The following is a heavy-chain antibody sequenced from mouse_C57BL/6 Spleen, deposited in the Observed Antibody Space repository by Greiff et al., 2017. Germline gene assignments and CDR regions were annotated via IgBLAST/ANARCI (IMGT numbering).Heavy chain of an antibody. D-gene: IGHD2-4*01. J-gene: IGHJ3*01. V-gene: IGHV1-82*01. CDR3: ARSSHYDYDWFAY. CDR1: GYAFSSSW. Sequence: QVQLQQSGPELVKPGASVKISCKASGYAFSSSWMNWVKQRPGKGLEWIGRIYPGDGDTNYNGKFKGKATLTADKSSSTSYMQLSSLTSEDSAVYFCARSSHYDYDWFAYWGQGTLVTVSA. CDR2: IYPGDGDT.